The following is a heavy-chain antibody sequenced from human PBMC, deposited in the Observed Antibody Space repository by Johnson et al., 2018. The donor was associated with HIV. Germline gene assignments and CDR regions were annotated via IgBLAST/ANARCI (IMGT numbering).Heavy chain of an antibody. Sequence: VQLVESGGGVVQPGRSLRLSCAASGFTFSSYAMHWVRQAPGKGLEWVAVISYDGSNKYYADSVKGRFTISRDNSKNTLYLQMNSLRAEDTAVYYCARNDPAAGPGGSFDIWGQGTMVTVSS. CDR3: ARNDPAAGPGGSFDI. CDR1: GFTFSSYA. D-gene: IGHD6-13*01. V-gene: IGHV3-30-3*01. J-gene: IGHJ3*02. CDR2: ISYDGSNK.